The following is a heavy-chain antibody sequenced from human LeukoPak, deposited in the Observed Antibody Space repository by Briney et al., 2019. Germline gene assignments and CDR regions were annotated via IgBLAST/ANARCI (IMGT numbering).Heavy chain of an antibody. V-gene: IGHV3-7*01. J-gene: IGHJ4*02. Sequence: PGGPLRLSCAASGFTFNTYWMSWVRQAPGKGLEWVANINQDGSEKHYVDSVKGRFTIYRDNAKNSLYVQMNSLRAEDTAMYYCVRPYSWGFESWGQGTLVTVAS. CDR2: INQDGSEK. CDR3: VRPYSWGFES. CDR1: GFTFNTYW. D-gene: IGHD7-27*01.